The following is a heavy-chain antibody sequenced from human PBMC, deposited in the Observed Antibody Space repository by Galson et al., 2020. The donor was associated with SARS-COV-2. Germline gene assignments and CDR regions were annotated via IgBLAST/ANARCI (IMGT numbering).Heavy chain of an antibody. J-gene: IGHJ4*02. V-gene: IGHV4-61*01. CDR1: GDSITSITHF. D-gene: IGHD2-8*02. CDR2: IYHSGST. Sequence: SQTLSLTCTVSGDSITSITHFWSWIRQPPGKGLEWIGYIYHSGSTNYNPSLRSRLTLSIDTSKSQFSLNLSSVTAADTAVYYCARSTGVLFDHWGQGALVTVSS. CDR3: ARSTGVLFDH.